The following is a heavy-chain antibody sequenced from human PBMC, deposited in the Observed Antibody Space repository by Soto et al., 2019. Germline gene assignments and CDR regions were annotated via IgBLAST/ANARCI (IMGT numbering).Heavy chain of an antibody. Sequence: GGSLTLSCAASGFTFSDYYMSWIRQAPGEGLRRVSYISSNDHTIYCADTVKGRFTTTRDNAKHSLYLQRNTLTDDDTAVYYCARERGEIYGVVYGMDVWGQGTTVTVSS. D-gene: IGHD3-3*01. J-gene: IGHJ6*02. V-gene: IGHV3-11*01. CDR3: ARERGEIYGVVYGMDV. CDR1: GFTFSDYY. CDR2: ISSNDHTI.